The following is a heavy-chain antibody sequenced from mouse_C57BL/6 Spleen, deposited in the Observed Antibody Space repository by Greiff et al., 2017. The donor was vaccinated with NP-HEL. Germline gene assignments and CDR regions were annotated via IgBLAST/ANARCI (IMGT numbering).Heavy chain of an antibody. D-gene: IGHD2-5*01. CDR3: ARPGYSNYGFAY. J-gene: IGHJ3*01. CDR1: GYAFSSSW. CDR2: IYPGDGDT. V-gene: IGHV1-82*01. Sequence: VQLQESGPELVKPGASVKISCKASGYAFSSSWMNWVKQRPGKGLEWIGRIYPGDGDTNYNGKFKGKATLTADKSSSTAYMQLSSLTSEDSAVYFCARPGYSNYGFAYWGQGTLVTVSA.